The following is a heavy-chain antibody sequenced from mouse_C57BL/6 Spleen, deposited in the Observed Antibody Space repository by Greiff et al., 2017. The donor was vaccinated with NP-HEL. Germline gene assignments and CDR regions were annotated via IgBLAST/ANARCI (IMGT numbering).Heavy chain of an antibody. Sequence: EVQLMESGGGLVQPGGSLKLSCAASGIDFSRYWMSWVRRAPGKGLEWIGEINPDSSTINYAPSLKDKFILSRDNAKNTLYLQMRKVRSANTELYYCARPEGYEPLAYWGQGTLVTVAA. CDR2: INPDSSTI. J-gene: IGHJ3*01. CDR3: ARPEGYEPLAY. V-gene: IGHV4-1*01. CDR1: GIDFSRYW. D-gene: IGHD2-2*01.